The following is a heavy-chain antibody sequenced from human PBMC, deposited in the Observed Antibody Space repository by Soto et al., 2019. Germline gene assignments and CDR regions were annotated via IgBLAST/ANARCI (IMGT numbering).Heavy chain of an antibody. CDR3: ARRVMSTTSPPYWYFDV. Sequence: SSETLSLSCTVSGGSISSSSYYWGWIRQPPGKGLEWIGSIYYSGNTYYNPSLKSRVTMSVDTYKNHFPLKLSSVTAADTAVYYCARRVMSTTSPPYWYFDVWGRGALVTVS. CDR2: IYYSGNT. J-gene: IGHJ2*01. CDR1: GGSISSSSYY. D-gene: IGHD1-1*01. V-gene: IGHV4-39*02.